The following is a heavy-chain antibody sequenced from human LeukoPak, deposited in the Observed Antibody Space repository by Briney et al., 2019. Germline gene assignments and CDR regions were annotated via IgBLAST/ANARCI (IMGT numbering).Heavy chain of an antibody. CDR3: ARHAKAYGSSCDY. V-gene: IGHV5-10-1*01. CDR2: IDPSDSYT. CDR1: GHSFTTYW. D-gene: IGHD6-13*01. Sequence: GESLKISCKGSGHSFTTYWISWVRQMPGKGLEWMGRIDPSDSYTNYSPSFQGHVTISADKSFSTAYLQWTSLKASDTAMYYCARHAKAYGSSCDYWGQGTLVTVSS. J-gene: IGHJ4*02.